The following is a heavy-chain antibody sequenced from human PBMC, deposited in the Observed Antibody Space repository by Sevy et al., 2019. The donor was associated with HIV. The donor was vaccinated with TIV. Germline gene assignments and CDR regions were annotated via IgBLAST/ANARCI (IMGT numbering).Heavy chain of an antibody. CDR2: ISSSGSSI. Sequence: GGSLRLSCTASGFTFSSYDMNWVHQAPGKGLEWVSKISSSGSSIYYADSVKGRFTISRDNAKNSLNLQMNGLRAEDTAVYYCTRNGGAFDNGFDPWGQGTLVTVSS. V-gene: IGHV3-48*03. CDR3: TRNGGAFDNGFDP. D-gene: IGHD2-8*01. J-gene: IGHJ5*02. CDR1: GFTFSSYD.